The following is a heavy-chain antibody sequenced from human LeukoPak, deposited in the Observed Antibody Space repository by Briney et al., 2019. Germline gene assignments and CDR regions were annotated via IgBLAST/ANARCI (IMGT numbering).Heavy chain of an antibody. CDR1: GGSISSYY. CDR3: ARERSYYYDSSGYMDV. D-gene: IGHD3-22*01. V-gene: IGHV4-59*01. Sequence: SETLSLTCTVSGGSISSYYWSWIRQPPGKGLEWIGYIYYSWSTNYNPPLKSRVTISVDTSKNQFSLKLSSVTAADTAVYYCARERSYYYDSSGYMDVWGKGTTVTVSS. CDR2: IYYSWST. J-gene: IGHJ6*03.